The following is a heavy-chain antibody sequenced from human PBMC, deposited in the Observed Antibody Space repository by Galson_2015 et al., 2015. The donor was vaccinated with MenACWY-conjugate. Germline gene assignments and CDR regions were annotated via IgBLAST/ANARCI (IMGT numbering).Heavy chain of an antibody. CDR1: GYTFTNYA. Sequence: SVKVSCKASGYTFTNYAMHWVRQAPGQRLEWMGWINAANGNTKYAQKFQGRVTITTDTSASTAYMELSSLISEDKAVYYCVRETTSTLQFDPWGQGTLVTVSS. D-gene: IGHD2-2*01. CDR3: VRETTSTLQFDP. J-gene: IGHJ5*02. CDR2: INAANGNT. V-gene: IGHV1-3*01.